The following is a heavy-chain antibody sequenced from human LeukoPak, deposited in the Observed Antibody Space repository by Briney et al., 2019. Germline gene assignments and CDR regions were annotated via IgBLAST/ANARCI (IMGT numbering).Heavy chain of an antibody. D-gene: IGHD5-18*01. J-gene: IGHJ4*02. CDR1: GFTFSNAW. CDR3: TTGGQLWLSFDY. V-gene: IGHV3-15*01. Sequence: PGGSLRLSCAASGFTFSNAWMSWVRQAPGKGLEWVGRIKSKTDGGTTDYATPVKGRFTISRDDSKNTLYLQMNSLKTEDTAVYYCTTGGQLWLSFDYWGQGTLVTVSS. CDR2: IKSKTDGGTT.